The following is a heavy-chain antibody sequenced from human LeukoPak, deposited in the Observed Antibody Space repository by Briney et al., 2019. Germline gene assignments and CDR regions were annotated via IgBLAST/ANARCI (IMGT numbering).Heavy chain of an antibody. CDR2: INHSGST. Sequence: PSETLSLTCAVYGGSFSGYYWSWIRQPPGKGLEWIGEINHSGSTNYNPSLKSRVTISVDTSKNQFSLKLSSVTAADTVVYYCARGTTSIAAHYYMDVGGKGTTVSVSS. CDR1: GGSFSGYY. J-gene: IGHJ6*03. CDR3: ARGTTSIAAHYYMDV. D-gene: IGHD6-6*01. V-gene: IGHV4-34*01.